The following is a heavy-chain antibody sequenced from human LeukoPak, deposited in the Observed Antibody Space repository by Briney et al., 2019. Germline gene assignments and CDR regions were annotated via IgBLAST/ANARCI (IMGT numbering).Heavy chain of an antibody. CDR2: INPQSGAT. CDR3: ARGGDDSGLYFAY. Sequence: ASVKVSCKASGYTFSGFNIHWVRQAPAHGLEWMAWINPQSGATNYAQKFQGRVTMTRDMSNYTVYMEVTSLRSDDTAVYYCARGGDDSGLYFAYWGQGTLVTVSS. CDR1: GYTFSGFN. V-gene: IGHV1-2*02. J-gene: IGHJ4*02. D-gene: IGHD3-22*01.